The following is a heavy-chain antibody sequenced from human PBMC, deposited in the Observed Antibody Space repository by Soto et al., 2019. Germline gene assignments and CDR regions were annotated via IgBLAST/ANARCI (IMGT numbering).Heavy chain of an antibody. V-gene: IGHV3-23*01. J-gene: IGHJ4*02. CDR1: GFILNKYV. CDR3: AKDAPGGGWLSDS. D-gene: IGHD2-21*01. Sequence: EVQLLESGGGLVHPGESLRLSCAASGFILNKYVMSWVRQAPGKGLEWVSTITVTDAGTAYADSVKGRFTISRDNSKNALYLQMNSLRVEDTAIYYCAKDAPGGGWLSDSWGQGARVTVSS. CDR2: ITVTDAGT.